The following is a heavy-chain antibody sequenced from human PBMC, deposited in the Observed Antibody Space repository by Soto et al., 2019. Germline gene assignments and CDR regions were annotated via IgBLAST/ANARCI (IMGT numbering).Heavy chain of an antibody. Sequence: ASVKVSCKASGYTFTSYYMHWVRQAPGQGLVWMGIINPSGGSTSYAQKFQGRVTMTRDTSTGTVYMELSSLRSEDTAVYYCARDLLAAAGHVVDWFDPWGQGTLVTVSS. V-gene: IGHV1-46*01. CDR2: INPSGGST. D-gene: IGHD6-13*01. CDR3: ARDLLAAAGHVVDWFDP. J-gene: IGHJ5*02. CDR1: GYTFTSYY.